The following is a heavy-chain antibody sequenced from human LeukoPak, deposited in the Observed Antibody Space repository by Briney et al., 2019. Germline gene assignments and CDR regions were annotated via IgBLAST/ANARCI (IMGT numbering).Heavy chain of an antibody. J-gene: IGHJ4*02. V-gene: IGHV4-59*12. Sequence: SETLSLTCTVSGGSISSYYWSWIRQPPGKGLEWIGYIYYSGSTNYNPSLKSRVTISVDTSKNQFSLKLSSVTAADTAVYYCARFGSGWYYFDYWGQGTLVTVSS. CDR2: IYYSGST. CDR1: GGSISSYY. D-gene: IGHD6-19*01. CDR3: ARFGSGWYYFDY.